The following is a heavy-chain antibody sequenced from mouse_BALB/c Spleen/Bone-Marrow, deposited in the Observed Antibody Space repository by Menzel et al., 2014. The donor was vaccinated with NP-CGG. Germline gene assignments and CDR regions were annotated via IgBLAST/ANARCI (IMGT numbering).Heavy chain of an antibody. J-gene: IGHJ4*01. CDR2: IDPANGNT. CDR1: GFNIKDTY. CDR3: ARWEYYAMDY. Sequence: EVKLVEYGAEFVKPGASVKLSCTASGFNIKDTYMHWVKQRPEQGLEWIGRIDPANGNTKYDPKFQGKATITADTSSNTAYLQLSSLTSEDTAVYYCARWEYYAMDYWGQGTSVTVSS. D-gene: IGHD4-1*01. V-gene: IGHV14-3*02.